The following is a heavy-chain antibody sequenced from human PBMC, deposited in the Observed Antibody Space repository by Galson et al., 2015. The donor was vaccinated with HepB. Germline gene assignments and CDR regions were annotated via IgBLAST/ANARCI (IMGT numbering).Heavy chain of an antibody. Sequence: SVKVSCKASGHSFSNYGLSWIRQAPGPGLEWLGWFSGDGHSTNYAQKFQGRVTMTADASTGTAYLELRNLRSDDTAVYFCARDSRLELRLNHYFSYGMDVWGQGSAVTVSS. CDR1: GHSFSNYG. J-gene: IGHJ6*02. CDR2: FSGDGHST. V-gene: IGHV1-18*01. D-gene: IGHD1-7*01. CDR3: ARDSRLELRLNHYFSYGMDV.